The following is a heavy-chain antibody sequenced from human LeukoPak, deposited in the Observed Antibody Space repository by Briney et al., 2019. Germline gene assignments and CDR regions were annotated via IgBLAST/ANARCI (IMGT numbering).Heavy chain of an antibody. CDR1: GGSISSSSYY. Sequence: PSETLSLTCTVSGGSISSSSYYWGWIRQPPGKGLEWIGYIYYSGSTNYNPSLKSRVTISVDTSKNQFSLKLSSVTAADTAVYYCARRCLYGDYAPGAFDIWGQGTMVTVSS. D-gene: IGHD4-17*01. J-gene: IGHJ3*02. CDR3: ARRCLYGDYAPGAFDI. V-gene: IGHV4-61*05. CDR2: IYYSGST.